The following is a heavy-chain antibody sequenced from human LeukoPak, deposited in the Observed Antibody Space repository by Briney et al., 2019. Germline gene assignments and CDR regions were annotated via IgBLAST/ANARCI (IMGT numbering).Heavy chain of an antibody. J-gene: IGHJ6*03. CDR2: FDPEDGET. D-gene: IGHD1-14*01. Sequence: GASVKVSCKVSGYTLTELSMHWVRQAPGKGLEWMGGFDPEDGETIYAQKFQGRVTMTEDTSTDTAYMELSSLRSEDTAVYYCATGPETMTKGYYYMDVWGKGTTVTVSS. CDR1: GYTLTELS. CDR3: ATGPETMTKGYYYMDV. V-gene: IGHV1-24*01.